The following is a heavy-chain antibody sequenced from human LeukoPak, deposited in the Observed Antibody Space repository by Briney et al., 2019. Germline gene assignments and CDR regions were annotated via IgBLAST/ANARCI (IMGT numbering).Heavy chain of an antibody. CDR2: IYYSGST. CDR1: GGSIGSSSYY. Sequence: SETLSLTCTVSGGSIGSSSYYWGWIRQPPGKGLEWIGSIYYSGSTYYNPSLKSRVTISVDTPKNQFSLKLSSVTAADTAVYYCARLVVARIYPDYFDYWGQGTLVTVSS. CDR3: ARLVVARIYPDYFDY. V-gene: IGHV4-39*01. J-gene: IGHJ4*02. D-gene: IGHD2-2*01.